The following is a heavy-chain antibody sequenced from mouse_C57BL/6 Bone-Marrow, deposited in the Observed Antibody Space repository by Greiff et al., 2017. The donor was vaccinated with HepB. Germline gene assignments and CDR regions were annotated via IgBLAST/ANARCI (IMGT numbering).Heavy chain of an antibody. Sequence: EVKLVESGGGLVQPGGSLSLSCAASGFTFTDYYMSWVRQPPGKALEWLGFIRNKANGYTTEYSASVKGRFTISRDNSQSILYLQMNALRAEDSATYYCASPRRGYAMDYWGQGTSVTVSS. J-gene: IGHJ4*01. V-gene: IGHV7-3*01. CDR3: ASPRRGYAMDY. CDR2: IRNKANGYTT. CDR1: GFTFTDYY.